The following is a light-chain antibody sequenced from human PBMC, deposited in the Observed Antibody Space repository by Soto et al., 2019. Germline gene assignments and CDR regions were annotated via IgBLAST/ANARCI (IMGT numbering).Light chain of an antibody. CDR3: QQHSHWHTWT. CDR1: QGISSC. J-gene: IGKJ1*01. Sequence: DIQMTQYPSSVSASVGDRVTITCGASQGISSCLAWYQQKPGKAPKLLIYAASNRATGIPASFSGSGSGTDFTLTISNLEPADFAVYYCQQHSHWHTWTFGHGTQVDIK. V-gene: IGKV1-12*01. CDR2: AAS.